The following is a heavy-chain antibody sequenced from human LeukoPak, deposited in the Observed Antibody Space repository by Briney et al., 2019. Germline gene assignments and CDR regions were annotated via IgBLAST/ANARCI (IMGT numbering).Heavy chain of an antibody. D-gene: IGHD2-2*01. CDR1: GYTFTSYG. CDR3: ARELGHIVVVPAAMGFSWFDP. CDR2: ISAYNGNT. J-gene: IGHJ5*02. V-gene: IGHV1-18*01. Sequence: VASVKVSCKASGYTFTSYGISWVRQAPGQGLEWMGWISAYNGNTNYAQKLQGRVTITADESTSTAYMELSSLRSEDTAVYYCARELGHIVVVPAAMGFSWFDPWGQGTLVTVSS.